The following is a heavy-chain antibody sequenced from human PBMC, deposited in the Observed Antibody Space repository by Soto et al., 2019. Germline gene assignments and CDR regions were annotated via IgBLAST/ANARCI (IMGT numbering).Heavy chain of an antibody. CDR3: ARDRSGYASDY. D-gene: IGHD5-12*01. CDR2: ISSISSTI. J-gene: IGHJ4*02. CDR1: GFTFSSYS. V-gene: IGHV3-48*02. Sequence: GGSLRLSCAASGFTFSSYSMNWVRQAPGKGLVWVSYISSISSTIYYADSVKGRFTISRDNAKNSLYLQMNSLRDVDTAVYYCARDRSGYASDYWGQGTLVTVSS.